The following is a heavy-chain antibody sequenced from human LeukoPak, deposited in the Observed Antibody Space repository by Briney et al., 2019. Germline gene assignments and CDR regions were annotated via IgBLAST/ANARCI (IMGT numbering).Heavy chain of an antibody. J-gene: IGHJ4*02. CDR2: ISGSRSYI. Sequence: GGSLRLSCAASGFTFSSYNMNWVRQAPGKGLEWVSSISGSRSYIYYADSVKGRFTISRDNSKNTLYLQMNSLRAEDAAVYFCAKAPVTSCRGAYCYPFDSWGQGTLVTVSS. CDR1: GFTFSSYN. CDR3: AKAPVTSCRGAYCYPFDS. D-gene: IGHD2-21*01. V-gene: IGHV3-21*04.